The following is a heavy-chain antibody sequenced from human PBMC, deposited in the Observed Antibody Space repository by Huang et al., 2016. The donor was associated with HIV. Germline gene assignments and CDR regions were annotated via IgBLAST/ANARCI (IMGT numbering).Heavy chain of an antibody. Sequence: QVQLVESGGGVVQPGRSLRLSCAASEFTFSDYAMHWVRQAPGKGLEWLAVISYDGNYKNHADSVKGRFTISGDNSKNTLYLEMNSLRAEDTAVYFCAKEIAVPGSRWFDPWGQGTLVTVSS. CDR2: ISYDGNYK. CDR3: AKEIAVPGSRWFDP. CDR1: EFTFSDYA. J-gene: IGHJ5*02. V-gene: IGHV3-30*18. D-gene: IGHD6-13*01.